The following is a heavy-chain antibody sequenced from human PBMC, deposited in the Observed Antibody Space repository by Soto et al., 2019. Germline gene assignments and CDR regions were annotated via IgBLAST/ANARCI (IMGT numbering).Heavy chain of an antibody. J-gene: IGHJ4*02. CDR2: VFYSGST. CDR3: ARRWGPTFDF. V-gene: IGHV4-59*01. Sequence: QVQLQESGPGLVKPSETLSLTCTVSGGSISSYYWSWIRQPPGKGLEWIGYVFYSGSTNYNPSLKSRVTISVDTSKTQFSLKLSSVTAADTAVYFCARRWGPTFDFWGQGTLVTVSS. D-gene: IGHD1-26*01. CDR1: GGSISSYY.